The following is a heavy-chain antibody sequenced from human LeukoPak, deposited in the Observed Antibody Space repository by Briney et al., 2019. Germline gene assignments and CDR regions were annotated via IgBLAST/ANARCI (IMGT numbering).Heavy chain of an antibody. Sequence: PGGSLRLSCEASGFTLSSYWMHWVRQAPGKGLVWVSRINSDGSSTTYADSVKGRFTISRDNAKNTLYLQMNSLRAEDTAVYYCARDSRGSGWYKGFDYWGQGTLVTVSS. CDR3: ARDSRGSGWYKGFDY. V-gene: IGHV3-74*01. CDR2: INSDGSST. D-gene: IGHD6-19*01. J-gene: IGHJ4*02. CDR1: GFTLSSYW.